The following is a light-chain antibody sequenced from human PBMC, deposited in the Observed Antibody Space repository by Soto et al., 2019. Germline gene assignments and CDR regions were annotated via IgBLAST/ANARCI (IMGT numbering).Light chain of an antibody. CDR2: GAS. CDR3: QQYHTWPIT. J-gene: IGKJ4*01. V-gene: IGKV3-15*01. CDR1: QGVSRK. Sequence: DIVMTQSPATLSVAPGERVTFSCRASQGVSRKLAWYQHKPGQAPRLLISGASTGATGIPARFSGSGSGTEFTLTIRSLQSEDCAIYYCQQYHTWPITFGGGPKVEIK.